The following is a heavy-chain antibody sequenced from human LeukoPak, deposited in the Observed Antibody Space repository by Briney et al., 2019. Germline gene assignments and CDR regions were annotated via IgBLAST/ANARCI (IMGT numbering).Heavy chain of an antibody. V-gene: IGHV4-31*03. CDR1: GGSISSGGYY. Sequence: SETLSLTCTVSGGSISSGGYYWSWIRQHPGKGLEWIGYIYYSGSTYYNPSLKSRVTMSVDTSKNQFSLKLTSVTAADTAVYYCARSGIVGAPDAFDIWGQGTRVTVSS. CDR2: IYYSGST. J-gene: IGHJ3*02. D-gene: IGHD1-26*01. CDR3: ARSGIVGAPDAFDI.